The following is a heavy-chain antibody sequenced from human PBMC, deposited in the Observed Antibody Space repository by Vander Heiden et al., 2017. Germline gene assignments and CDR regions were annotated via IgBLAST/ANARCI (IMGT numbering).Heavy chain of an antibody. CDR2: ISGSGGTT. Sequence: EVQLLESGGGLVQPGGSLRLSCAASGFTFSSYAMCWVRPAPGKGLEWVSAISGSGGTTYYADSVKGRFTISRDNSKNTLYLQMNSLRAEDTAVYYCAKELWRLGSSLDYWGQGTLVTVSS. D-gene: IGHD3-16*01. V-gene: IGHV3-23*01. J-gene: IGHJ4*02. CDR1: GFTFSSYA. CDR3: AKELWRLGSSLDY.